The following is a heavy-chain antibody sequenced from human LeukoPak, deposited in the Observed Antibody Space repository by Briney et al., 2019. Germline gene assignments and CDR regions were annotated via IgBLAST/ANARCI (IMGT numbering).Heavy chain of an antibody. CDR2: IYTSGST. J-gene: IGHJ4*02. V-gene: IGHV4-61*02. CDR3: ARTQYDFWSGTYYFDY. D-gene: IGHD3-3*01. Sequence: SQTLSLTCTVSGGSISSGSYYWSWIRQPAGKGLEWIGRIYTSGSTNYNPSLKSRVTISVDKSNNQFSLKLSSVTAEDTAVYYCARTQYDFWSGTYYFDYWGQGTLVTVSS. CDR1: GGSISSGSYY.